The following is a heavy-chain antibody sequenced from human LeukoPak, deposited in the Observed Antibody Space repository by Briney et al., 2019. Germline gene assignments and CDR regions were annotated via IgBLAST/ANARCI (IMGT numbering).Heavy chain of an antibody. CDR3: ARDRLVVAATPCWFDP. CDR1: GYTFTSYY. V-gene: IGHV1-46*01. CDR2: INPSGGST. J-gene: IGHJ5*02. D-gene: IGHD2-15*01. Sequence: ASVKVSCKASGYTFTSYYMHWVRQAPGQGLEWMGIINPSGGSTSYAQKFQGRVTMTRDMSTSTVYMELSSLRSEDTAVYYCARDRLVVAATPCWFDPWGQGTLVTVSS.